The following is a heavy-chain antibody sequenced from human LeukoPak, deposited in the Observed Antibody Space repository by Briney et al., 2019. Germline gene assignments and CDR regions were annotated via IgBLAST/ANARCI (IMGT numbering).Heavy chain of an antibody. J-gene: IGHJ6*02. CDR3: PRGPWDCMDV. Sequence: SETLSLTCTVSGGSISSGDYYWSWIRQPPGKGLEWIGYIYYSGSTYYNPSLKSRVTISVDTSKNQFSLKLSSVTAADTAVYYCPRGPWDCMDVWGQGTTVTVSS. V-gene: IGHV4-30-4*01. CDR1: GGSISSGDYY. CDR2: IYYSGST. D-gene: IGHD1-26*01.